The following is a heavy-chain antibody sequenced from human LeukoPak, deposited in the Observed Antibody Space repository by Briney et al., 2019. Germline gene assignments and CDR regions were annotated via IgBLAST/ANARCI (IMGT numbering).Heavy chain of an antibody. CDR2: IRYDGSNK. J-gene: IGHJ2*01. V-gene: IGHV3-30*02. CDR3: ARDGGTDTHDWYFDL. D-gene: IGHD3-16*01. Sequence: GGSLRLSCAASGFTFSSYGMHWVRQAPGKGLEWVAFIRYDGSNKYSADSVKGRFTISRDNSKITLYLQMSSLRPDDTAVYYCARDGGTDTHDWYFDLWGRGTQVTVSS. CDR1: GFTFSSYG.